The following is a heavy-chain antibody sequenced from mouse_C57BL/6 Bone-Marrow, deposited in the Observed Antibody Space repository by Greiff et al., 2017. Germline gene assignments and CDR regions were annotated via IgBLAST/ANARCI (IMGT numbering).Heavy chain of an antibody. CDR2: IDPENGDT. D-gene: IGHD2-2*01. CDR3: TTGGYDEGGFVY. Sequence: EVKLMESGAELVRPGASVKLSCTASGFNIKDDYMHWVKQRPEQGLEWIGWIDPENGDTEYASKFQGKATITADTSSNTAYLQLSSLTSEDTAVYYRTTGGYDEGGFVYWGQGTTLTVSS. J-gene: IGHJ2*01. V-gene: IGHV14-4*01. CDR1: GFNIKDDY.